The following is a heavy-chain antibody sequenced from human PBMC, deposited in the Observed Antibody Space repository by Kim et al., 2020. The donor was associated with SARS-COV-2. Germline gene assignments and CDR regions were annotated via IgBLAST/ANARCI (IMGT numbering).Heavy chain of an antibody. J-gene: IGHJ4*02. CDR3: ARDLTSRGFDY. CDR2: A. D-gene: IGHD3-10*01. Sequence: ATDAQRFQGRVPITADESTSTAYMELSSLRSEDTAVYYCARDLTSRGFDYWGQGTLVTVSS. V-gene: IGHV1-69*01.